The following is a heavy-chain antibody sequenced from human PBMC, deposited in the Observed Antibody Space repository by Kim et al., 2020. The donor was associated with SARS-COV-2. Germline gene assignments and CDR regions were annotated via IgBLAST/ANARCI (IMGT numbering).Heavy chain of an antibody. CDR2: IYYSGST. J-gene: IGHJ5*02. CDR3: ASRSTYDSSGYYGTFDP. CDR1: GGSISSSSYY. Sequence: SETLSLTCTVSGGSISSSSYYWGWIRQPPGKGLEWIGSIYYSGSTYYNPSLKSRVTISVDTSKNQFSLKLSSVTAADTAVYYCASRSTYDSSGYYGTFDPWGQGTLVTVSS. D-gene: IGHD3-22*01. V-gene: IGHV4-39*01.